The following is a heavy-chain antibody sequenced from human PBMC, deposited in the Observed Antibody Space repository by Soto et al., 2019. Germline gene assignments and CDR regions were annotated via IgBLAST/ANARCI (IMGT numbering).Heavy chain of an antibody. CDR3: ARVYCGDGGFSGGDFDY. V-gene: IGHV1-18*01. CDR1: GYTFTTFG. CDR2: ISAHNGDT. D-gene: IGHD2-21*01. Sequence: QVELVQSGAEVKEPGASVKVSCKTSGYTFTTFGIAWVRQAPGQGLEWVAWISAHNGDTKYAKSGQDRGTFTTPTLTSTAYMELRYLKHDDTAMYFCARVYCGDGGFSGGDFDYWGQGTLITVSS. J-gene: IGHJ4*02.